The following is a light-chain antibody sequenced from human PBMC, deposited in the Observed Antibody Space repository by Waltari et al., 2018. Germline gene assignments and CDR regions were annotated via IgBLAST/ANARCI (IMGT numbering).Light chain of an antibody. J-gene: IGKJ1*01. CDR2: GAS. Sequence: DIVLTQSPGTLSLSPGERDTLSCRARQSVYSSSLAWYQQKPSQPPRLLMYGASTRATGIPYRFSGSSGSLTDFTLTISRLEPEDFAVYYCQHYGVSSSFGQGTKVEIK. V-gene: IGKV3-20*01. CDR3: QHYGVSSS. CDR1: QSVYSSS.